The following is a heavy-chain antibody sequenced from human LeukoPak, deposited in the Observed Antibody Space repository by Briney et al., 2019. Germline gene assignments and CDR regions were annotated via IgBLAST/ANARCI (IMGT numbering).Heavy chain of an antibody. CDR2: IYYSGST. V-gene: IGHV4-59*01. CDR1: GGSISSYY. CDR3: ARGYYGDYFNWFDP. D-gene: IGHD4-17*01. J-gene: IGHJ5*02. Sequence: SETLSLTCTVSGGSISSYYWSWIRQPPGKGLEWIGYIYYSGSTNYNPSLKSRVTISVDTSKNQFSLKLSSVTAADTAVYYCARGYYGDYFNWFDPWGQGTLSPSPQ.